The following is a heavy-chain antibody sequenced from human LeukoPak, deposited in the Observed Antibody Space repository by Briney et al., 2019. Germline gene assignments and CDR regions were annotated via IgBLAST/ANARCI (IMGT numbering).Heavy chain of an antibody. V-gene: IGHV4-34*01. CDR1: SGSFSGYY. CDR2: INRSVGT. Sequence: SETLSLTCSVYSGSFSGYYWSWIRQPPGKGLEWIGEINRSVGTNYNPSLKSRVTMSLDTSKNQFSLKLSSVTAADTAVYYCARALSVGGFDPWGQGTLVTVSS. J-gene: IGHJ5*02. CDR3: ARALSVGGFDP.